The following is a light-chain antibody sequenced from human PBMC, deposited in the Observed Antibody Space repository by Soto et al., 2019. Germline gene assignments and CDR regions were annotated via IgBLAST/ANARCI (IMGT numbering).Light chain of an antibody. CDR2: EVS. V-gene: IGLV2-8*01. CDR1: RSDVGGYNY. Sequence: QSALTQPPSASGSLGQSVTISCTGTRSDVGGYNYVSWYQQHPGKAPKLLIYEVSKRPSGVPDRFSGSKSGNTASLTVSGLQAEDEADYHCSRKYARSNVFVFGTGTKVTVL. CDR3: SRKYARSNVFV. J-gene: IGLJ1*01.